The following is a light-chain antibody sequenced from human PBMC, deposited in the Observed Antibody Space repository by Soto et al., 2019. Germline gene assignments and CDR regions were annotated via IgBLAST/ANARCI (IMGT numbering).Light chain of an antibody. V-gene: IGLV1-51*01. Sequence: QSVLTQPPSVSAAPGQKVTISCSGSSSNLGNNYVSWYQQLPGTAPKLLIYDNNKRPSGIPDRFSGSKSGTSATLGITGLQTGDEADYYCGPWDSSLSAYVFGTGTKVTVL. J-gene: IGLJ1*01. CDR1: SSNLGNNY. CDR2: DNN. CDR3: GPWDSSLSAYV.